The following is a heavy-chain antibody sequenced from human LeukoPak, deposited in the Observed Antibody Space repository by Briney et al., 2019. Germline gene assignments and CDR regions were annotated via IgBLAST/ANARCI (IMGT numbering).Heavy chain of an antibody. CDR2: ISYDGSNK. CDR3: AKDRLMVRGGTDY. J-gene: IGHJ4*02. Sequence: GRSLRLSCAASVFTFSSYGMHWVRQAPGKGLECVAVISYDGSNKYYADSVKGRFTISRDNSKNTMYLQMNSLRAEDTAVYYCAKDRLMVRGGTDYWGQGTLVTVSS. CDR1: VFTFSSYG. V-gene: IGHV3-30*18. D-gene: IGHD3-10*01.